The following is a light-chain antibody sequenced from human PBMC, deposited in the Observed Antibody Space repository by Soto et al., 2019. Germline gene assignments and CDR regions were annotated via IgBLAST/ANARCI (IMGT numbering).Light chain of an antibody. Sequence: EIVLTQSPGTLSLSPGERATLPCRASQSLSNSYLAWYQQKPGQAPRLLIYGASSRATGIPDKFRGSGSVTDFTLTIIRLEPEDFAVYFCQQYGSPPRTFGQGNKVEIK. CDR1: QSLSNSY. J-gene: IGKJ1*01. V-gene: IGKV3-20*01. CDR3: QQYGSPPRT. CDR2: GAS.